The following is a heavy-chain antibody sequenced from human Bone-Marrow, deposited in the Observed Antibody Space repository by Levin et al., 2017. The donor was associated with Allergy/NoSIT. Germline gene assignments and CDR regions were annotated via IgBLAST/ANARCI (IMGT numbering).Heavy chain of an antibody. CDR1: GGSISRSSHF. D-gene: IGHD1-1*01. CDR3: ARHDPGTGTWGADGDYFDY. V-gene: IGHV4-39*01. J-gene: IGHJ4*02. CDR2: IYYSENT. Sequence: SETLSLTCTVSGGSISRSSHFWGWIRQSPGKGLEWIGSIYYSENTYYNPSLKSRVTISVDTSKNQFSLHLSSVTAADTAMYYCARHDPGTGTWGADGDYFDYWGQGTLVTVSS.